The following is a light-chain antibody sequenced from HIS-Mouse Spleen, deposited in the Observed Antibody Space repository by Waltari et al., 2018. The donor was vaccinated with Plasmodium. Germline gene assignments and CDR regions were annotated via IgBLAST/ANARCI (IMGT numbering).Light chain of an antibody. V-gene: IGKV3-20*01. CDR2: GAS. CDR1: QSVSSSY. Sequence: EIVLTQSPGTLSLSPGERATLSCRASQSVSSSYLAWYQQQPGQAPRLLIYGASSRANGIPDRFSGSGSVTDFTLTISRLEPEDFAVYYCQQYGSSPRTFGQGTKVEIK. J-gene: IGKJ1*01. CDR3: QQYGSSPRT.